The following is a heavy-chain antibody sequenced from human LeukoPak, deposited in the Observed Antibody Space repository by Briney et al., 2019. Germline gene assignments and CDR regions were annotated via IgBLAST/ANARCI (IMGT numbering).Heavy chain of an antibody. CDR1: GFTFSSYW. CDR3: ARDKWFGESGGAFDI. J-gene: IGHJ3*02. D-gene: IGHD3-10*01. CDR2: IKQDGSEK. V-gene: IGHV3-7*01. Sequence: GGSLRLSCAASGFTFSSYWMSWVRQAPGKGLEWVANIKQDGSEKYYVDSVKGRFTISRDNAKNSLYLQMNSLRAEDTAVYYCARDKWFGESGGAFDIWGQGTMVTVSS.